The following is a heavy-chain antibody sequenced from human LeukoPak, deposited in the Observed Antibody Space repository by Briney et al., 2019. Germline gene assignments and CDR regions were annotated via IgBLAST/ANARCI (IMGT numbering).Heavy chain of an antibody. CDR3: ARFDPSYYYDSSGAYYFDY. CDR2: ISSSSSYI. D-gene: IGHD3-22*01. Sequence: GGSLRLSCAASGFTFSSYSMNWVRQAPGKGLEWVSSISSSSSYIYYADSVKGRFTISRDNAKNSLYLQMNSLRAEDTAVYYCARFDPSYYYDSSGAYYFDYWGQGTLVTVSS. CDR1: GFTFSSYS. V-gene: IGHV3-21*01. J-gene: IGHJ4*02.